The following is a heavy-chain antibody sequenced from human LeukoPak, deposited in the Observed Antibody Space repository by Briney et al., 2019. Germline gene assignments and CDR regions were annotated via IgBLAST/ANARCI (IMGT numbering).Heavy chain of an antibody. Sequence: GGSLRLSCAASGFTFSSYAMSWVRQAPGKGLEWVSAISGSGGSTYYADSVKGRFTISRDNSKNTLYLQMNCLSAEDTAVYYCAKDPPYYYDSSGLFRGYWGQGTLVTVSS. V-gene: IGHV3-23*01. CDR2: ISGSGGST. CDR1: GFTFSSYA. J-gene: IGHJ4*02. D-gene: IGHD3-22*01. CDR3: AKDPPYYYDSSGLFRGY.